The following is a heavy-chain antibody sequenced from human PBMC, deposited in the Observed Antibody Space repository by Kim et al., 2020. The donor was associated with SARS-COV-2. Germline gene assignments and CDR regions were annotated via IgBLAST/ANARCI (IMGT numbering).Heavy chain of an antibody. D-gene: IGHD2-15*01. J-gene: IGHJ6*02. V-gene: IGHV3-33*06. CDR1: GFTFSSYG. CDR2: IWYDGSNK. Sequence: GGSLRLSCAASGFTFSSYGMHWVRQAPGKGLEWVAVIWYDGSNKYYADSVKGRFTISRDNSKNTLYLQMNSLRAEDTAVYYCAKDLGYCSGGSCYSYYGMDVWGQGTTVTVSS. CDR3: AKDLGYCSGGSCYSYYGMDV.